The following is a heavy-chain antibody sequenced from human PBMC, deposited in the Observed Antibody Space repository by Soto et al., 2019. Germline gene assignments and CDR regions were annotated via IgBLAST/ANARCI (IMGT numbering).Heavy chain of an antibody. D-gene: IGHD2-15*01. V-gene: IGHV1-69*13. Sequence: ASVKVSCKASGGTFSSYAISWVRQAPGQGLEWMGGIIPIFGTANYAQKFQGRVTITADESTSTAYMELSSLRSEDTAVYYCARRVVVAATVSLDIYAFDIWGQGTMVTVSS. CDR2: IIPIFGTA. CDR3: ARRVVVAATVSLDIYAFDI. J-gene: IGHJ3*02. CDR1: GGTFSSYA.